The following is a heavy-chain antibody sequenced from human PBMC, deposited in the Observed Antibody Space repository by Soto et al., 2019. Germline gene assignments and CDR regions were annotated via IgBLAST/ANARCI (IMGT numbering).Heavy chain of an antibody. J-gene: IGHJ4*02. CDR3: ARGQNPSRLTDY. Sequence: QVQLQQWGAGLLKPSETLSLTCAVYGGSFRGYYWSWIRQPPGKGLEWIGEINHSGSTNYNPSLKSRVTISVDTSKNQFSLKLSSVTAADTAVYYCARGQNPSRLTDYWGQGTLVTVSS. D-gene: IGHD3-16*01. V-gene: IGHV4-34*01. CDR1: GGSFRGYY. CDR2: INHSGST.